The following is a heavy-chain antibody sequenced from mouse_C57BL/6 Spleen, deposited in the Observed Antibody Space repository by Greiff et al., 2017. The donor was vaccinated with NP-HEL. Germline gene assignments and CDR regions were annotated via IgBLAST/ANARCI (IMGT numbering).Heavy chain of an antibody. V-gene: IGHV1-50*01. D-gene: IGHD1-1*01. CDR1: GYTFTSYW. J-gene: IGHJ2*01. CDR3: ARLDGSTYFDY. CDR2: IDPSDSYT. Sequence: QVQLKQPGAELVKPGASVKLSCKASGYTFTSYWMQWVKQRPGQGLEWIGEIDPSDSYTNYNQKFKGKATLTVDTSSSTAYMQLSSLTSEDSAVYYCARLDGSTYFDYWGQGTTLTVSS.